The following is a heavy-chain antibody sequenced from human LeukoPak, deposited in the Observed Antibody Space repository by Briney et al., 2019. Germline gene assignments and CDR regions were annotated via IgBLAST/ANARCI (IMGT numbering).Heavy chain of an antibody. Sequence: ASVKVSCKASGYTFTSYGISWVRQAPGQGLEWMGWISAYNGNTNYAQKLQGRVTMTTDTSTSTAYMELRSLRSDDTAVYYCARDFAGPTGYHNWFDPWGQGTLVTVSS. D-gene: IGHD3-9*01. J-gene: IGHJ5*02. V-gene: IGHV1-18*01. CDR2: ISAYNGNT. CDR3: ARDFAGPTGYHNWFDP. CDR1: GYTFTSYG.